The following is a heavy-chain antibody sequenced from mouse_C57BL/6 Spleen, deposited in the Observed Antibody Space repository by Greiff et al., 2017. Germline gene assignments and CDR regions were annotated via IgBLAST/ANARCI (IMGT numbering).Heavy chain of an antibody. J-gene: IGHJ4*01. Sequence: EVQVVESGGGLVQPGGSLKLSCAASGFTFSDYYMYWVRQTPEKRLEWVAYISNGGGSTYYPDTVKGRFTISRDNAKNTLYLQMSRLKSEDTAMYYCARRGFITTVVAGAMDYWGQGTSVTVSS. CDR1: GFTFSDYY. D-gene: IGHD1-1*01. CDR3: ARRGFITTVVAGAMDY. V-gene: IGHV5-12*01. CDR2: ISNGGGST.